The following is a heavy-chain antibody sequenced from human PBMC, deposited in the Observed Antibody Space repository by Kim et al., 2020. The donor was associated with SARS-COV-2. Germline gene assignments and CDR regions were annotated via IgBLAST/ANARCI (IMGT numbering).Heavy chain of an antibody. CDR2: IYPGYPDT. V-gene: IGHV5-51*01. CDR1: GYSFTSYW. J-gene: IGHJ5*02. Sequence: GESLKISCKGSGYSFTSYWIGWVRQMPGKGLEWMGIIYPGYPDTRYSLSFQGLVTISADMSISTVYLKWSSLNASDTAMYFCARASGWFDLWVQGTLVTV. CDR3: ARASGWFDL.